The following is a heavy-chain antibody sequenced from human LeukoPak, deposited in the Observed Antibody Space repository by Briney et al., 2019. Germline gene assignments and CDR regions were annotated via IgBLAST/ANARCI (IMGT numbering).Heavy chain of an antibody. CDR3: AREGYYDNSGYRIDC. V-gene: IGHV4-4*07. CDR2: IYTSGST. J-gene: IGHJ4*02. Sequence: PSETLSLTCTVSGGSISSYYRSWIRQPAGKGLEWIGRIYTSGSTNYNPSLKSRVTMSVDTCKNQFSLKLSSVTAADTAVYYCAREGYYDNSGYRIDCWGQGTLVTVSS. CDR1: GGSISSYY. D-gene: IGHD3-22*01.